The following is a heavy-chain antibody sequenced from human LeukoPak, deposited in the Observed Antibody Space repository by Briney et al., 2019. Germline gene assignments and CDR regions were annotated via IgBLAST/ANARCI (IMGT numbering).Heavy chain of an antibody. D-gene: IGHD6-13*01. V-gene: IGHV4-39*01. J-gene: IGHJ5*02. Sequence: SETLSLTCIVSSGSISSSPYYWGWVRQPPGTGLEWVGSIYHSGRTYYNPSLKSRVTISVDTSKNQFSLRVTSVTAADTAVYYCARHKGIAADGGWFDPWGQGTLVTVSS. CDR3: ARHKGIAADGGWFDP. CDR1: SGSISSSPYY. CDR2: IYHSGRT.